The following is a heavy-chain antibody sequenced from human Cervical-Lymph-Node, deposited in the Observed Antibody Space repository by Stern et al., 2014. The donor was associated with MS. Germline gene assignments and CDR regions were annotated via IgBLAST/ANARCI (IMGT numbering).Heavy chain of an antibody. V-gene: IGHV5-51*01. CDR1: GYSFNNYW. Sequence: MQLVQSGTEVKKPGESLKISCKGSGYSFNNYWIAWVRQMPGKGLDWMGIIYHGDSDTRYRPSFQGQVTILADRSVRNAYLQWSSLKASDTAIYYCARREAVAGVASSFSMDVWGQGTTVTVSS. J-gene: IGHJ6*02. D-gene: IGHD6-19*01. CDR2: IYHGDSDT. CDR3: ARREAVAGVASSFSMDV.